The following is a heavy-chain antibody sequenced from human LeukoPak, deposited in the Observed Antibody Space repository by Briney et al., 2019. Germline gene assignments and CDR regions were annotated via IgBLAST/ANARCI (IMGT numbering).Heavy chain of an antibody. J-gene: IGHJ4*02. CDR2: ISSSSGAI. V-gene: IGHV3-48*02. CDR3: AQKGGTDH. D-gene: IGHD2-15*01. Sequence: PGGSLRLSCAASGFTFRNAWMNWVRQAPGKGLEWISYISSSSGAIYYADSVKGRFTISRDNAKNSLYLQMSSLRDEDTAVYYCAQKGGTDHWGQGTLVTVSS. CDR1: GFTFRNAW.